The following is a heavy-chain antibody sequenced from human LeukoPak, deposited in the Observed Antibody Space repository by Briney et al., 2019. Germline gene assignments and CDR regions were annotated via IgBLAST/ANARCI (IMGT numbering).Heavy chain of an antibody. CDR2: ISHIGST. CDR1: GGSFSGYY. V-gene: IGHV4-34*01. D-gene: IGHD6-13*01. CDR3: ARFQTPIAAAATHGLDP. J-gene: IGHJ5*02. Sequence: SETLSLTCAGYGGSFSGYYWIWIRQPPGKGLQWIGEISHIGSTNYNPSLKSRVTISVDTSKNQFSLKLSSVTAADTAVYYCARFQTPIAAAATHGLDPWGQGTLVTVSS.